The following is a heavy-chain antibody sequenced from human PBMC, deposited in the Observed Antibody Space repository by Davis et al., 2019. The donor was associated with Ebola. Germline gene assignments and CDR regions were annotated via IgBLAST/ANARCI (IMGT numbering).Heavy chain of an antibody. D-gene: IGHD5-18*01. CDR2: ISSSSSYI. V-gene: IGHV3-21*01. Sequence: GGSLRLSCAASGFTFSSYSMNWVRQAPGKGLEWVSSISSSSSYIYYADSVKGRFTISRDNAKNSLYLQMNSLRAEDTAVYYCARGVDTAFLEGMDVWGQGTTVTVSS. CDR1: GFTFSSYS. CDR3: ARGVDTAFLEGMDV. J-gene: IGHJ6*02.